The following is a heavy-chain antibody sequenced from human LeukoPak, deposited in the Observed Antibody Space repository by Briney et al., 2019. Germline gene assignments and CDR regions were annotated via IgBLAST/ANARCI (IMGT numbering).Heavy chain of an antibody. V-gene: IGHV4-39*07. CDR3: AREPRTYYYDSSGLSDAFDI. D-gene: IGHD3-22*01. CDR1: GGSLSSSSYY. CDR2: IYYSGST. J-gene: IGHJ3*02. Sequence: SETLSLTCTVSGGSLSSSSYYWGWIRQPTGKGLEWIGSIYYSGSTYYNPSLKSRVIISVDTSKNQFSLKLGPVTAADAAVYYCAREPRTYYYDSSGLSDAFDIWGQGTMVTVSS.